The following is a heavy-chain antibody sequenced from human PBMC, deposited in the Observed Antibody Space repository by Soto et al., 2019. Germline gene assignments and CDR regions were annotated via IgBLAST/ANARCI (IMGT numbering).Heavy chain of an antibody. J-gene: IGHJ4*02. Sequence: SETLSLTCTVSGGSISSGGYYWSWIRLHPGKGLEWIGYIFYTGSTYYNPSLETRVTISVDTSKNHVSLRLNAVTAADTAVYYCARLDYGDSAFDSWGRGTLVTVSS. D-gene: IGHD4-17*01. CDR2: IFYTGST. V-gene: IGHV4-31*03. CDR3: ARLDYGDSAFDS. CDR1: GGSISSGGYY.